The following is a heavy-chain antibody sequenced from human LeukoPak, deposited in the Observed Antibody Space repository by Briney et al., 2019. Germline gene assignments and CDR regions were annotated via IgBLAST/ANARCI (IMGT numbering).Heavy chain of an antibody. CDR1: GFILSDYY. CDR3: ARGDSSWYYFDY. D-gene: IGHD6-13*01. V-gene: IGHV3-11*01. J-gene: IGHJ4*02. Sequence: GGSQRLSCAASGFILSDYYMNWIRQAPGKGLEWVSYISSSGSTIYYADSVKGRFTISRDNAKSSLYLQMNSLRAEDTAVYYCARGDSSWYYFDYWGQGTLVTVSS. CDR2: ISSSGSTI.